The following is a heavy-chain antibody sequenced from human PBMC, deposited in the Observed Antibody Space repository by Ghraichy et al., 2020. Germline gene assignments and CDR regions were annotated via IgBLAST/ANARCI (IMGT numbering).Heavy chain of an antibody. CDR1: GGSISSSY. V-gene: IGHV4-59*01. CDR2: IYYSGST. Sequence: SETLSLTCTVAGGSISSSYWSWIRLPPEKGLECIGFIYYSGSTTYNPSLKSRVTISVDTSTNQFSLKLSSVTAADTAVYYCACPNSRGATDAFAIWGQGTMVTVSS. J-gene: IGHJ3*02. CDR3: ACPNSRGATDAFAI. D-gene: IGHD6-19*01.